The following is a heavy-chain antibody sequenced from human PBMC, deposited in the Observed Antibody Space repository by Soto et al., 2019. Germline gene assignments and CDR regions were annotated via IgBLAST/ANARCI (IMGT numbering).Heavy chain of an antibody. CDR3: ARAPLRYGSGKHFDY. J-gene: IGHJ4*02. V-gene: IGHV4-59*01. Sequence: PSETLSLTCTVFGGSISSYYWSWIRQPPGKGLEWIGYIYYSGGTNYNPSLKSRVTISVDTSKNQFSLKLSSVTAADTAVYYCARAPLRYGSGKHFDYWGQGTLVTVSS. D-gene: IGHD3-10*01. CDR1: GGSISSYY. CDR2: IYYSGGT.